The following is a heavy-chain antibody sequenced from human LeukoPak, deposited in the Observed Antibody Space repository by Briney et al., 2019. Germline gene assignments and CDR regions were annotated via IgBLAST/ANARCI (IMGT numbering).Heavy chain of an antibody. D-gene: IGHD5-24*01. CDR3: AGKPRDGYNDGRFDF. CDR1: GGSISSGGFY. Sequence: SETLSLTCTVSGGSISSGGFYWGWIRQPPGKGPEWIGSIYYTGSTYYNPSLKSRVTISVDTSKNQVSLKLSSVTAADTAVYYCAGKPRDGYNDGRFDFWGQGTLVTVSS. V-gene: IGHV4-39*01. J-gene: IGHJ4*02. CDR2: IYYTGST.